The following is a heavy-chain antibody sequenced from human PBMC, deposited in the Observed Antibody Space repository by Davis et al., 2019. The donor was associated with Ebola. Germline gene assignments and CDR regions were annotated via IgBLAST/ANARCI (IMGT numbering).Heavy chain of an antibody. V-gene: IGHV1-2*02. CDR1: GYNFIGYY. CDR2: INPNSGVT. Sequence: ASVKVSCKTSGYNFIGYYIHWVRQAPGQGLEWMGWINPNSGVTTYAPKFQGRVTMTRDRSISTAFMELSSLTPDDTAEYYCAREGGTYCTSTTCPGAYWGQGTLLTVSS. J-gene: IGHJ4*02. CDR3: AREGGTYCTSTTCPGAY. D-gene: IGHD2-2*01.